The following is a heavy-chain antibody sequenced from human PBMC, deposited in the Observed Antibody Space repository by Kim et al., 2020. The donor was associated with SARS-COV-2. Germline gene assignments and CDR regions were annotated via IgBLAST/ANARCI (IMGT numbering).Heavy chain of an antibody. J-gene: IGHJ4*02. Sequence: NYAQKFQGRVTITADKSTSTAYMELSSLRSEDTAVYYCARDDSGSHYFDYWGQGTLVTVSS. V-gene: IGHV1-69*04. D-gene: IGHD1-26*01. CDR3: ARDDSGSHYFDY.